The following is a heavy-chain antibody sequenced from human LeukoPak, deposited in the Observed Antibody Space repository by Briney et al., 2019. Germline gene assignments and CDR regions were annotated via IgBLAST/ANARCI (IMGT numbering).Heavy chain of an antibody. Sequence: GASLKVSCSASGSTFNLYFMQWVRQAPGHRLEWMGWMNPNSGGTNYAQKFQGRVSKALDTSNSAAYMELTSRTADDTAIYYWASGRGSGSLRWGEGSLVAVCS. V-gene: IGHV1-2*02. J-gene: IGHJ4*02. CDR1: GSTFNLYF. D-gene: IGHD1-26*01. CDR2: MNPNSGGT. CDR3: ASGRGSGSLR.